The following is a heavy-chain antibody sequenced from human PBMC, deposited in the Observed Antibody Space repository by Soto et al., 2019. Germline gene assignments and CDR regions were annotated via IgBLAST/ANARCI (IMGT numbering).Heavy chain of an antibody. D-gene: IGHD3-3*01. Sequence: SETLSLTCTVSGGSISSSSYYWGWIRQPPGKGLEWIGSIYYSGSTYYNPSLKSRVTISVDTSKNQFSLKLSSVTAADTAVYYCARHRDFWSGYFHFDYWGQGTLVTVSS. CDR3: ARHRDFWSGYFHFDY. V-gene: IGHV4-39*01. CDR2: IYYSGST. J-gene: IGHJ4*02. CDR1: GGSISSSSYY.